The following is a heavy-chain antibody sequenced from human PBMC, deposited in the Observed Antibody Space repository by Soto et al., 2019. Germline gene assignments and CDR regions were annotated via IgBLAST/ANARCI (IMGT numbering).Heavy chain of an antibody. CDR2: ISGSGGST. V-gene: IGHV3-23*01. D-gene: IGHD3-22*01. Sequence: GGSLRLSCAASGFTFSSYAMSWVRQAPGKGLEWVSAISGSGGSTYYADSVKGRFTISRDNSKNTLYLQMNSLRAEDTAVYYCAKDQNPFMIVVVVGFDYWGQGTLVTVSS. CDR1: GFTFSSYA. J-gene: IGHJ4*02. CDR3: AKDQNPFMIVVVVGFDY.